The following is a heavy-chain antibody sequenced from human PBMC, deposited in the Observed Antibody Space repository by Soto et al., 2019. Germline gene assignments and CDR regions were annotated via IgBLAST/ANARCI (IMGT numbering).Heavy chain of an antibody. CDR3: ARVRGYSNSYYYYYYGMDV. V-gene: IGHV4-4*02. J-gene: IGHJ6*02. CDR2: IYHSGST. Sequence: SETLSLTCAVSGGSISSSNWWSWVRQPPGKGLEWIGGIYHSGSTNYNPSLKSRVTISVDKSKNQFSLKLSSVTAADTAVYYCARVRGYSNSYYYYYYGMDVWGQGTTVTVSS. CDR1: GGSISSSNW. D-gene: IGHD4-4*01.